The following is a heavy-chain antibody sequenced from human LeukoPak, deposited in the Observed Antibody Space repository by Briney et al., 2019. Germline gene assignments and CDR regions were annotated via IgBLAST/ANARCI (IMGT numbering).Heavy chain of an antibody. J-gene: IGHJ4*02. D-gene: IGHD3-22*01. CDR3: ARDRDSSGCFDY. V-gene: IGHV3-30*04. CDR1: GFTFSSYA. CDR2: ISYDGSNK. Sequence: GGSLRLSCTASGFTFSSYAMHWVRQAPGKGLEWLAVISYDGSNKYYADSVEGRFTISRDNSKNTLYLQMNSLRAEDTAVYYCARDRDSSGCFDYWGQGTLVTVSS.